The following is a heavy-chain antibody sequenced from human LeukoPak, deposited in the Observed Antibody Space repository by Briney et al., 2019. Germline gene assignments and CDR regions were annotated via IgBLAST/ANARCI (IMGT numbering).Heavy chain of an antibody. D-gene: IGHD3-22*01. J-gene: IGHJ3*02. V-gene: IGHV4-30-2*01. CDR1: GGSISSGGYS. Sequence: SETLSLTCAVSGGSISSGGYSWSWIRQPPGKGLEWIGYIYHSGSTYYNPSLKSRVTISVDRSKNQFSLKLSSVTAADTAVYCCARAGGQYYDSSGYLRAFDIWGQGTMVTVSS. CDR2: IYHSGST. CDR3: ARAGGQYYDSSGYLRAFDI.